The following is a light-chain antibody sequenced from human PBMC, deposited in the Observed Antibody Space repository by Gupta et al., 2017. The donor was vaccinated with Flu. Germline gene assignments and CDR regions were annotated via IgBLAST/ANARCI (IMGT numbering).Light chain of an antibody. Sequence: IVMTQSPLSLPVIPGEPASISCMSSQNLLHSNGYNYLDWYVQKPGQSSHVLIYLGSSRASGVPERFSGSGSGTEFTLTISRVEAEDVGVYYCMQALQTPWTFGQGTKVEVK. CDR1: QNLLHSNGYNY. V-gene: IGKV2-28*01. CDR2: LGS. CDR3: MQALQTPWT. J-gene: IGKJ1*01.